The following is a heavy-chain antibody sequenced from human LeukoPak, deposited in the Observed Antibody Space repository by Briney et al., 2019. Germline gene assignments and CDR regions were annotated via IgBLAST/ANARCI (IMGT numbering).Heavy chain of an antibody. V-gene: IGHV5-51*01. J-gene: IGHJ4*02. Sequence: GESLKISFKGSGYRFTSYWIGWVRQMPGKGLEWMGIIYPGDSDTRYSTSFQGQVTISADKSINTAYLQWSSLKASDTAMYYCARRGQRWGYNDSSGYFYWCQGTLVTVSS. CDR3: ARRGQRWGYNDSSGYFY. CDR1: GYRFTSYW. D-gene: IGHD3-22*01. CDR2: IYPGDSDT.